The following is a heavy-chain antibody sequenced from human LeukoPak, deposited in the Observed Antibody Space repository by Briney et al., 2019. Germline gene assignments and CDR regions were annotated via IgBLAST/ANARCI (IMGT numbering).Heavy chain of an antibody. V-gene: IGHV4-59*11. CDR1: GGSLTTHY. CDR2: VCHTGST. J-gene: IGHJ4*02. Sequence: SETLSLTCNVSGGSLTTHYWSWVRQSPDKGLEWIGQVCHTGSTHYNPSLRSRFTISLDTSKNKLFLTLTSVTAADTAVYYCAREGRWGMKYYFDSWGPGTRVIVSS. D-gene: IGHD4-23*01. CDR3: AREGRWGMKYYFDS.